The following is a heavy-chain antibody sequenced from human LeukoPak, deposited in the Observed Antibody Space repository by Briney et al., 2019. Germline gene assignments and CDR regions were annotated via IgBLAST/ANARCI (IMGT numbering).Heavy chain of an antibody. J-gene: IGHJ5*02. CDR3: PRGRAAAAGKGNWFDP. D-gene: IGHD6-13*01. CDR1: GYTFTSYD. CDR2: MNPNSGNT. V-gene: IGHV1-8*01. Sequence: ASVKVSCKASGYTFTSYDINWVRQAPGQGLEWMGWMNPNSGNTGYAQKFQGRVTMTRNTSISTAYMELSSLRSEDTAVYYCPRGRAAAAGKGNWFDPWGQGTLVTVSS.